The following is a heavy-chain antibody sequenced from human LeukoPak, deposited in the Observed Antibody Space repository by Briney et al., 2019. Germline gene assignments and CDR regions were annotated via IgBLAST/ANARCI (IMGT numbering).Heavy chain of an antibody. CDR1: GCTFISWW. CDR3: ARFSCSSLFKNWFDP. CDR2: IYTGDSQT. V-gene: IGHV5-51*01. J-gene: IGHJ5*02. Sequence: GGSLQIPSKGAGCTFISWWIGRGGREPGKGGEWRGIIYTGDSQTRYSPSFQGHVSISADKSISTAYLQWSSLKASDTAMYYCARFSCSSLFKNWFDPCGQGTLVTVSS. D-gene: IGHD3-10*02.